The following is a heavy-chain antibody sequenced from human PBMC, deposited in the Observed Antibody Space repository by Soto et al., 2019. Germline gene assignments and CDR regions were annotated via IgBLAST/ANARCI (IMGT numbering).Heavy chain of an antibody. V-gene: IGHV3-66*01. CDR2: IYSGGST. Sequence: EVQLVESGGGLVQPRGSLRLSCAASGFTVSSNYMSWVRQAPGKGLEWVSVIYSGGSTYYADSVKGRFTISRDNSKNTLYLQMNSLRAEDTAVYYCARDMGYCSGGSCYGYYMDVWGKGTTVTVSS. CDR1: GFTVSSNY. CDR3: ARDMGYCSGGSCYGYYMDV. J-gene: IGHJ6*03. D-gene: IGHD2-15*01.